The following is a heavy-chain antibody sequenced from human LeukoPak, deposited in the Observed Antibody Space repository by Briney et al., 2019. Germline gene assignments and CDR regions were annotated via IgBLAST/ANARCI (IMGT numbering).Heavy chain of an antibody. CDR1: GGSISSYY. V-gene: IGHV4-59*01. J-gene: IGHJ6*03. CDR3: ARVTIEYCSSTSCYPYYYYYMDV. CDR2: IYYSGSA. D-gene: IGHD2-2*01. Sequence: SETLSLTCTVSGGSISSYYWSWIRQPPGKGLEWIGYIYYSGSANYNPSLKSRVPISVDTYKNQFSLKLSSVTAADTAVYYCARVTIEYCSSTSCYPYYYYYMDVWGKGTTVTVSS.